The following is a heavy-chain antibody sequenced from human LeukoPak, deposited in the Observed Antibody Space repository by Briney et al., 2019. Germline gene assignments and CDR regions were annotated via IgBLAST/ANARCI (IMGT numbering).Heavy chain of an antibody. CDR1: GGSFSGYY. V-gene: IGHV4-34*01. Sequence: QTSETLSLTCAVYGGSFSGYYWSWIRQPPGKGLEWIGEINHSGSTNYNPSLKSRVTISVDTSKNQFSLKLSSVTAADTAVYYCARRWVILWFGDPKGRGFDYWGQGTLVTVSS. CDR3: ARRWVILWFGDPKGRGFDY. CDR2: INHSGST. D-gene: IGHD3-10*01. J-gene: IGHJ4*02.